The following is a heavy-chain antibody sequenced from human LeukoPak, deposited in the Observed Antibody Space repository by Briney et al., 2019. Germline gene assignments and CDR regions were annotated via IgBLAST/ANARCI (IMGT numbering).Heavy chain of an antibody. J-gene: IGHJ5*02. CDR2: INPNSGGT. V-gene: IGHV1-2*02. CDR1: GYTFTGYY. D-gene: IGHD4-17*01. CDR3: AREKVSTVTNPGGSCFAP. Sequence: ASVKVSCKASGYTFTGYYMHWVRQAPGQGLEWMGWINPNSGGTNYAQKFQGRVTMTRDTSISTAYMELSRLRSDDTAVYYCAREKVSTVTNPGGSCFAPWGKEPLVPVSS.